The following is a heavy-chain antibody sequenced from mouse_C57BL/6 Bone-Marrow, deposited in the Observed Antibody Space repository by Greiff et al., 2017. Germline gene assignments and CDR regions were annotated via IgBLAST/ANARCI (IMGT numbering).Heavy chain of an antibody. CDR1: GYTFTDYY. Sequence: VQLKQSGPELVKPGASVKISCKASGYTFTDYYMNWVKQSHGKSLEWIGDINPNNGGTSYNQKFKGKATLTVDKSSSTAYMERRSLTSEDSAVYYCARRTDWVYYYAMDYWGQGTSVTVSS. D-gene: IGHD4-1*01. CDR3: ARRTDWVYYYAMDY. V-gene: IGHV1-26*01. CDR2: INPNNGGT. J-gene: IGHJ4*01.